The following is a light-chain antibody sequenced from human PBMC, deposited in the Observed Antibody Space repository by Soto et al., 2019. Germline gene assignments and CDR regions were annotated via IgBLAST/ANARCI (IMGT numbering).Light chain of an antibody. J-gene: IGKJ1*01. Sequence: DIVLTQSPATLSLSPGERATLSCRASQSVSSSYLAWYQQKPGQAPRLLIYGASSRATGIPDRFSGSGSGTDFTLTISRLEPEDFAVYYCQQYGSSPQTFGQGTKVDI. CDR3: QQYGSSPQT. V-gene: IGKV3-20*01. CDR1: QSVSSSY. CDR2: GAS.